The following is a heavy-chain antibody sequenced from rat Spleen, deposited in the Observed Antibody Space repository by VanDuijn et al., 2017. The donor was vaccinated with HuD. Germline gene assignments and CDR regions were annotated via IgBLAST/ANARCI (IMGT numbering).Heavy chain of an antibody. Sequence: QVQLKESGPGLVQPSQTLSLTCTVSGLSLTSNSVNWIRQPPGKGLEWVGVIWAGGGINYNSAVQSRLSISRDTSKSQVFLKMNRLQPEDTGTYYCARHDYSGDVDFEYWGQGVMVTVSS. CDR2: IWAGGGI. D-gene: IGHD1-1*01. CDR3: ARHDYSGDVDFEY. CDR1: GLSLTSNS. J-gene: IGHJ2*01. V-gene: IGHV2-47*01.